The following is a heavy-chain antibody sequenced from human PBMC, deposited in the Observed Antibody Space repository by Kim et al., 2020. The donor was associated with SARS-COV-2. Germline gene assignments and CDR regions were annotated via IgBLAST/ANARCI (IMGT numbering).Heavy chain of an antibody. V-gene: IGHV1-2*02. CDR3: ARSNGWSHFDN. D-gene: IGHD6-19*01. CDR1: GYMFTSHY. J-gene: IGHJ4*02. CDR2: INPDTDKT. Sequence: ASVKVSCKTSGYMFTSHYIHRVRQAPGQGLEWMGWINPDTDKTHYAQRFQGRVTVTGDTSISTAYMELSSLKSDDTAVYYCARSNGWSHFDNWGQGVPVTVSS.